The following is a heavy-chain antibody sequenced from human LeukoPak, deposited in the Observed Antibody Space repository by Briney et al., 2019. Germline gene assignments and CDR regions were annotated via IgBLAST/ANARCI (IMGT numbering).Heavy chain of an antibody. CDR3: ARDVTAVAGTPAFDI. Sequence: SETLSLTCTVSGGSISSYYWSWIRQPAGKGLEWIGRIYISGSTNYNPSLKSRVTMSVDTSKNQFSLKLSSVTAADTAVYYCARDVTAVAGTPAFDIWGQGTMVTVSS. CDR1: GGSISSYY. CDR2: IYISGST. V-gene: IGHV4-4*07. J-gene: IGHJ3*02. D-gene: IGHD6-19*01.